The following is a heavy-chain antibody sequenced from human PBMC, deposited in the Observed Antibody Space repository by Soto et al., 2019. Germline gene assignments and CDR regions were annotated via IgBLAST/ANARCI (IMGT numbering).Heavy chain of an antibody. J-gene: IGHJ4*02. D-gene: IGHD5-18*01. CDR3: ARGRIQLWLDY. CDR1: GFTFSSYW. V-gene: IGHV3-74*01. CDR2: TNSDGSST. Sequence: GGSLRLSCAASGFTFSSYWMHWVRQAPGKGLVWVSRTNSDGSSTSYADSVKGRFTISRDNAKNTLYLQMNSLRAEDTAVYYCARGRIQLWLDYWGQGTLVTVSS.